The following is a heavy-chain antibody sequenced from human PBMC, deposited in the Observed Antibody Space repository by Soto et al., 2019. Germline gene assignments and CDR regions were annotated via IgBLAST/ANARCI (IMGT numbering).Heavy chain of an antibody. Sequence: ETLSLTCSVSGGSISSSSYFWGWIRQPPGKGLEWIGSIYYSGSTYYNPSFKSRVTVSVDTSKNQFSLKLSSVTAADTAVYYCARHPSDFWFDPWGQGTLVTVSS. CDR3: ARHPSDFWFDP. D-gene: IGHD2-21*02. J-gene: IGHJ5*02. CDR2: IYYSGST. V-gene: IGHV4-39*01. CDR1: GGSISSSSYF.